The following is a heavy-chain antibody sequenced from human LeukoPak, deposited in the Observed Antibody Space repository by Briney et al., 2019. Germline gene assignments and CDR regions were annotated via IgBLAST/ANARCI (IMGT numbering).Heavy chain of an antibody. J-gene: IGHJ4*02. D-gene: IGHD3-22*01. CDR3: AKGKRITMIVVVTSFDY. V-gene: IGHV3-23*01. CDR2: ISGSGGST. CDR1: GFTFSSYA. Sequence: GGSLRLSRAASGFTFSSYAMSWVRQAPGKGLEWVSAISGSGGSTYYADSVKGRFTISRDNSKNTLYLQMNSLRAEDTAVYYCAKGKRITMIVVVTSFDYWGQGTLVTVSS.